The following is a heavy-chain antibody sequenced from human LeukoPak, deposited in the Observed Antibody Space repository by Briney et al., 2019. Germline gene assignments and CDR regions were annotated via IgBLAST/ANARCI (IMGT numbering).Heavy chain of an antibody. V-gene: IGHV4-39*01. D-gene: IGHD6-13*01. Sequence: SETLSLTCTVSGGSISSSSYYWGWIRQPPGKGLEWLGSIYYSGSTYYNPSLKSRVTISVDTSKNQFSLKLSSVTAADTAVYYCARHNDWYSSSLMQEWFDPWGQGTLVTVSS. CDR3: ARHNDWYSSSLMQEWFDP. CDR2: IYYSGST. CDR1: GGSISSSSYY. J-gene: IGHJ5*02.